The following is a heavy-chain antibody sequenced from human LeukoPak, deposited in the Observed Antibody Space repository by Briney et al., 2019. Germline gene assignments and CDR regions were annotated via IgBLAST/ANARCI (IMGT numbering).Heavy chain of an antibody. D-gene: IGHD3-16*01. J-gene: IGHJ6*02. CDR3: ARGPDYAYPENYYYGMDV. CDR2: INHSGST. Sequence: PSETLSLTSAVYGGSFSGYYWSWIRQPPGKGLEWIGEINHSGSTNYNPSLKSRVTISVDTSKNQFSLKLSSVTAADTAVYYCARGPDYAYPENYYYGMDVWGQGTTVTVSS. V-gene: IGHV4-34*01. CDR1: GGSFSGYY.